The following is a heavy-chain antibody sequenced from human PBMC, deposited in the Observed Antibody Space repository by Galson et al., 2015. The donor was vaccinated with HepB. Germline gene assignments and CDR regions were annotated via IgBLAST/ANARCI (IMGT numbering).Heavy chain of an antibody. CDR1: GFTFSNYA. CDR3: AKDLIAEARGWFDP. D-gene: IGHD2-15*01. Sequence: SLRLSCAASGFTFSNYAMSWVRQAPGKGLEWVSAISGSGGNTYYADSVKGRFTISRDNSKNTLFLQMNSLRAEDTAVYYCAKDLIAEARGWFDPWGQGTLVTVSS. J-gene: IGHJ5*02. CDR2: ISGSGGNT. V-gene: IGHV3-23*01.